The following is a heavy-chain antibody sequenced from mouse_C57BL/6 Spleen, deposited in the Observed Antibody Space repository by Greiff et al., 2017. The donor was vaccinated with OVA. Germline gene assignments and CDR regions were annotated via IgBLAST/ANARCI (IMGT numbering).Heavy chain of an antibody. D-gene: IGHD2-5*01. V-gene: IGHV1-18*01. Sequence: EVQLQQSGPELVKPGASVKIPCKASGYTFTDYNMDWVKQSHGKSLEWIGDINPNNGGTIYNQKFKGKATLTVDKSSSTAYMELRSLTSEDTAVYYCATSYYSNYGYAMDYWGQGTSVTVSS. CDR3: ATSYYSNYGYAMDY. CDR1: GYTFTDYN. J-gene: IGHJ4*01. CDR2: INPNNGGT.